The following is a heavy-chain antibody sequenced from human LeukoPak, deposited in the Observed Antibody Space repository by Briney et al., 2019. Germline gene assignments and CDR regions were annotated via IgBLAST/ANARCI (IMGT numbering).Heavy chain of an antibody. J-gene: IGHJ4*02. Sequence: GGSLRLSCAASGFTFSSSAMSWVRQAPGKGLEWVSAISGSGGSTYYADSVKGRFTISRDDSRNTVYLQMDSLRAEDTAVYYCAREIYGTRGWYSADYWGQGALVTVSS. V-gene: IGHV3-23*01. CDR3: AREIYGTRGWYSADY. D-gene: IGHD6-19*01. CDR2: ISGSGGST. CDR1: GFTFSSSA.